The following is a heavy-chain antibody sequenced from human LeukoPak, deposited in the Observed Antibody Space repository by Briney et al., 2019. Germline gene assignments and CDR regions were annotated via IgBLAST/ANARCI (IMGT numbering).Heavy chain of an antibody. CDR2: IWYDASGQ. CDR1: GFSFSTYG. Sequence: PGGSLRLSCAASGFSFSTYGMHWVRQAPGKGLEWVAMIWYDASGQHYADSVKGRFTISRDTSENTLYLQMNSLRAEDTAVYFCARDSLYDDNGYYHYFDYWGRGTLVTVSS. V-gene: IGHV3-33*01. CDR3: ARDSLYDDNGYYHYFDY. J-gene: IGHJ4*02. D-gene: IGHD3-22*01.